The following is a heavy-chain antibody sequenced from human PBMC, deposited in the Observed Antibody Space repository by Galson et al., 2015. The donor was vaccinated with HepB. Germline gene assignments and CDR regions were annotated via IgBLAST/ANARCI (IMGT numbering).Heavy chain of an antibody. V-gene: IGHV3-9*01. J-gene: IGHJ6*03. CDR2: ISWNSGSI. CDR3: AKDAGSYYYYMDV. CDR1: GFTFDDYA. Sequence: SLRLSCAASGFTFDDYAMHWVRQAPGKGLEWVSGISWNSGSIGYADSVKGRFTISRDNAKNSLYLQMNSLRAEDTALYYCAKDAGSYYYYMDVWGKGTTVTVSS.